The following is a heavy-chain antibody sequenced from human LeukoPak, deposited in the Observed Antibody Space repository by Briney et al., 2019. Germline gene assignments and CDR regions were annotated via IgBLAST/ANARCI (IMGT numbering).Heavy chain of an antibody. CDR2: FDPEDGET. V-gene: IGHV1-24*01. CDR3: ATAPPHESSGSYDY. D-gene: IGHD3-22*01. J-gene: IGHJ4*02. CDR1: GYTLTELF. Sequence: GASVKVSCKVSGYTLTELFMHWVRPAPGKGREWMGGFDPEDGETIYAQKSQGRATMTEDTSTDTAYRERSSLRSEDTAVYYCATAPPHESSGSYDYWGQGTLVTVS.